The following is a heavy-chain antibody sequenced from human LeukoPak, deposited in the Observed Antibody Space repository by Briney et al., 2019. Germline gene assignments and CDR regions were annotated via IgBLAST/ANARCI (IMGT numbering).Heavy chain of an antibody. CDR3: ATEVRAFDI. CDR1: GFTFDDYA. V-gene: IGHV3-43*02. D-gene: IGHD1-14*01. Sequence: GGSLRLSCAASGFTFDDYAMHWVRQAPGKGLEWVSLISGDGGSTYYADSVKGRFTISRDNSKNSLYLRMNSLRTEDTALYYCATEVRAFDIWGQGTMVTVSS. J-gene: IGHJ3*02. CDR2: ISGDGGST.